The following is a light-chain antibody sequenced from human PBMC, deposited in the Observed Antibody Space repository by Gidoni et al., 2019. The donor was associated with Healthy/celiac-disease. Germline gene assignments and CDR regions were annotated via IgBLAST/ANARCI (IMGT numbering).Light chain of an antibody. CDR1: HSVLDSSNNKNY. CDR2: WAS. J-gene: IGKJ2*01. V-gene: IGKV4-1*01. CDR3: QQYYSTPSYT. Sequence: DIVMTQSPDSMAASLGERATINCKPSHSVLDSSNNKNYLAWYQQKPGQPPKLLIYWASTRESGVPDRFSGSGSGTDFTLTISSLQAEDVAVYYCQQYYSTPSYTFGQGTKLEIK.